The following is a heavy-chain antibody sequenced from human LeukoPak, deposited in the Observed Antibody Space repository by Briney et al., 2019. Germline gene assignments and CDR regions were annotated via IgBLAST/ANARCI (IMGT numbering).Heavy chain of an antibody. V-gene: IGHV4-39*01. Sequence: PSETLSLTCTVSGGSISSSSYYWGWIRQPPGKGLEWIGSIYYSGSTYYNPSLKSRVTISVDTSKNQFSLKLSSVTAADTAVYYCARVTTVTKGTGYFDHWGQGTLVTVSS. CDR2: IYYSGST. J-gene: IGHJ4*02. CDR1: GGSISSSSYY. D-gene: IGHD4-17*01. CDR3: ARVTTVTKGTGYFDH.